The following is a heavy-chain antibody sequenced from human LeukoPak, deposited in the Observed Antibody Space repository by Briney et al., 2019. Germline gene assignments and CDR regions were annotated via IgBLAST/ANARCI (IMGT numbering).Heavy chain of an antibody. CDR2: IKQDGSEK. Sequence: PGESLRLSCAASGFTFSSYWMSWVRQAPGKGLEWVANIKQDGSEKYYVDSVKGRFTISRDNAKNSLHLQMNSLRAEDTAVYYCARDRSLAVAGTLFDYWGQGTLVTVSS. V-gene: IGHV3-7*01. J-gene: IGHJ4*02. CDR3: ARDRSLAVAGTLFDY. D-gene: IGHD6-19*01. CDR1: GFTFSSYW.